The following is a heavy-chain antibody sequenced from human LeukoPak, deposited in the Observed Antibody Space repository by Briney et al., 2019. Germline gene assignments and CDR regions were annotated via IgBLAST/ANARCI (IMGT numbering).Heavy chain of an antibody. CDR2: IYTSGST. CDR3: ARGYYYVGTNWFDP. J-gene: IGHJ5*02. CDR1: GGSISSYY. Sequence: SETLSLTCTVSGGSISSYYWSWIRQPAGKGLEWIGRIYTSGSTNYNPSLKSRVTMSVDTSKNQFSLKLSSVTAADTAVYYCARGYYYVGTNWFDPWGQGTLVTVSS. D-gene: IGHD3-10*02. V-gene: IGHV4-4*07.